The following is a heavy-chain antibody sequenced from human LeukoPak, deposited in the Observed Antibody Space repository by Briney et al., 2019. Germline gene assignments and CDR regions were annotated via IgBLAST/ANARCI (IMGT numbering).Heavy chain of an antibody. J-gene: IGHJ5*02. CDR1: GYTFTSYG. CDR3: ARDHRYSVAARYWWFDP. V-gene: IGHV1-18*01. Sequence: ASVKVSCKASGYTFTSYGISWVRRAPGQGLEWMGWISAYNGNTNYAQKLQGRVTMTTDTSTSTAYMELRSLRSDDTAVYYCARDHRYSVAARYWWFDPWGQGTLVTVSS. CDR2: ISAYNGNT. D-gene: IGHD6-6*01.